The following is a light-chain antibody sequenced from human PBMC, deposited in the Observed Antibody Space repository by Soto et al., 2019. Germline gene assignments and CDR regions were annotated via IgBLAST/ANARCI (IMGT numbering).Light chain of an antibody. CDR3: LQDYNYPWT. J-gene: IGKJ1*01. V-gene: IGKV1-6*01. CDR2: AAS. CDR1: QGIRND. Sequence: AIQMTQSPSSLSASVGDRVTITCRASQGIRNDLGWYQQKPGKAPKLLIYAASSLQSGVPSRFSGSGSGTDFPLNISSLQPEDFATYYCLQDYNYPWTFGQGTKVEIK.